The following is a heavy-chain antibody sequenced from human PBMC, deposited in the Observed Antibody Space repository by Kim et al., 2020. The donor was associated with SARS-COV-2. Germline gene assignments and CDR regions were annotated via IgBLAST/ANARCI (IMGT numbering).Heavy chain of an antibody. CDR2: IYTSGST. D-gene: IGHD3-16*01. CDR3: AGRFYDYVWGSWGLDY. V-gene: IGHV4-4*07. Sequence: SETLSLTCTVSGGSISSYYWSWIRQPAGKGLEWIGRIYTSGSTNYNPSLKSRVTMSVDTSKNQFSLKLSSVTAADTAVYYCAGRFYDYVWGSWGLDYWGQGTLVTVSS. CDR1: GGSISSYY. J-gene: IGHJ4*02.